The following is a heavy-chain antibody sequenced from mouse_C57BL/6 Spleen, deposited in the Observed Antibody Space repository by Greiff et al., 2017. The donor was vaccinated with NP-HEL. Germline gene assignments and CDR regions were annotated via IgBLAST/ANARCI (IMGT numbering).Heavy chain of an antibody. CDR1: GYAFTNYL. CDR3: ARETGTEAMDY. J-gene: IGHJ4*01. D-gene: IGHD4-1*01. Sequence: VQLQQSGAELVRPGTSVKVSCKASGYAFTNYLIEWVKQRPGQGLEWIGVINPGSGGTNYNEKFKGKATLTADKSSSTAYMQLSSLTSEDSAVYFCARETGTEAMDYWGQGTSVTVSS. V-gene: IGHV1-54*01. CDR2: INPGSGGT.